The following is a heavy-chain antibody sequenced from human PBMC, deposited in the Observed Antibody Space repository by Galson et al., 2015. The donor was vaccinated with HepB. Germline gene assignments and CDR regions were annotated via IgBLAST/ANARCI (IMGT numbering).Heavy chain of an antibody. CDR2: IKSKTDGGTT. V-gene: IGHV3-15*01. Sequence: SLRLSCAASGFTFSIAWMSWVRQAPGKGLEWVGRIKSKTDGGTTDYAAPVKGRFTISRDDSKNTLYLQMNSLKTEDTAVYYCTTGSPRYYYDRSGYVDYWGQGTLVTVSS. D-gene: IGHD3-22*01. J-gene: IGHJ4*02. CDR1: GFTFSIAW. CDR3: TTGSPRYYYDRSGYVDY.